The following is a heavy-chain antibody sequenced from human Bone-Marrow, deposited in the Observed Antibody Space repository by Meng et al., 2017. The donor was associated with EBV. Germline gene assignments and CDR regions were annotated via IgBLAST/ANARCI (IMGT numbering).Heavy chain of an antibody. CDR3: AILELDDY. Sequence: QVQLGESGGGVVQPGRSLRLSCAASGFTFSSYGMHWVRQAPGKGLEWVAVISYDGSNKYYADSVKGRFTISRDNSKNTLYLQMNSLRAEDTAVYYCAILELDDYWGQGTLVTVSS. D-gene: IGHD1-26*01. J-gene: IGHJ4*02. CDR2: ISYDGSNK. V-gene: IGHV3-30*03. CDR1: GFTFSSYG.